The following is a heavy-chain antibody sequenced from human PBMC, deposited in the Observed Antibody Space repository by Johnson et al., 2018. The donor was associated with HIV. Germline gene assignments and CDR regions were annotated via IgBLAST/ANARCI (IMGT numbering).Heavy chain of an antibody. J-gene: IGHJ3*02. CDR1: RFTFSSYA. Sequence: VQLVESGGGLVQPGGSLRLSCAASRFTFSSYAMHWVRQAPGKGLEWVSYISSSGSTIYYADSVKGRFTISRDNAKNSLYLQMNSLRAEDTAVYYCARVRPKGSFDIWGQGTMVTVSS. CDR2: ISSSGSTI. D-gene: IGHD1-1*01. V-gene: IGHV3-48*04. CDR3: ARVRPKGSFDI.